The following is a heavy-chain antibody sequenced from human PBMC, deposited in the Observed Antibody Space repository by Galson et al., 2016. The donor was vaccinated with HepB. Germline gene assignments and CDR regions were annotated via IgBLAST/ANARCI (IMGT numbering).Heavy chain of an antibody. J-gene: IGHJ4*02. CDR1: GFTFADHY. V-gene: IGHV3-11*01. D-gene: IGHD2-15*01. Sequence: SLRLSCAASGFTFADHYMTWIRQAPGKGLEWLSYISSRGTSIYFPDSVKGRFTISRDNAKNSLYLQMNSLRAEDTAVYYCARDVGGGYFRGGSCPLYYFDYWGQGTLVTVSS. CDR2: ISSRGTSI. CDR3: ARDVGGGYFRGGSCPLYYFDY.